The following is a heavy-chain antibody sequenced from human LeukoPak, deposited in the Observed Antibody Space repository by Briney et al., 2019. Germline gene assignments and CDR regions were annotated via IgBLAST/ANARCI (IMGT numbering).Heavy chain of an antibody. D-gene: IGHD6-19*01. CDR3: ARQSRRGASAYTSGWLDY. V-gene: IGHV4-39*01. J-gene: IGHJ4*02. CDR2: IYYSGTT. Sequence: SETLSLTCTVSGDSFSSSSYYWGWIRQPPGKGLEWIGSIYYSGTTNYNPSLKSRVTISIDTSKNQFSLKLSSVTAADTAVYYCARQSRRGASAYTSGWLDYWGQGSLVTVSS. CDR1: GDSFSSSSYY.